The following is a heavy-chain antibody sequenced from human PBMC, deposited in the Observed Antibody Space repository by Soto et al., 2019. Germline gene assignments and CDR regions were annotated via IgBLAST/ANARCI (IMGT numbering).Heavy chain of an antibody. Sequence: QVQLVQSGAEVKKPGASVKVSCKASGYTFTSYGISWVRQAPGQGLEWMGWISAYNGNTNYAQKLQGRVTMTTETSTRTAYRELRSLRSDDTAVYYCARATVVVAAPPSVWFDPWGQGTLVTVSS. J-gene: IGHJ5*02. CDR2: ISAYNGNT. D-gene: IGHD2-15*01. CDR1: GYTFTSYG. CDR3: ARATVVVAAPPSVWFDP. V-gene: IGHV1-18*01.